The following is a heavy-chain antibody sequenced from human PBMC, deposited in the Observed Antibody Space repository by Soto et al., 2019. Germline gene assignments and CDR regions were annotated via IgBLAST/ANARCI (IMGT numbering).Heavy chain of an antibody. CDR1: GGSISSGGYY. CDR3: ARTHSSSFDY. J-gene: IGHJ4*02. CDR2: IYYSGST. Sequence: QVQLQESGPGLVKPSQTLSLTCTVSGGSISSGGYYWRWIRQHPVQGLEWIGYIYYSGSTYYNPSLKSRVTISVDTSKNQFSLKLSSVTAADTAVYYCARTHSSSFDYWGQGTLVTVSS. V-gene: IGHV4-31*03. D-gene: IGHD6-6*01.